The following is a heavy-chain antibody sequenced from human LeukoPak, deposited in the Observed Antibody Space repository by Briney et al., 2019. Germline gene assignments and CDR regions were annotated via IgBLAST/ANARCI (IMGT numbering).Heavy chain of an antibody. D-gene: IGHD3-22*01. J-gene: IGHJ3*02. CDR2: INPNSGGT. CDR1: GYTFTGYY. CDR3: ASGVYYDSSGYYGDAFDI. Sequence: ASVKVSCKASGYTFTGYYMHWVRQAPGQGLEWMGWINPNSGGTNYAQKFQGRVTMTRDTSISTAYMELSRLRSDDTAVYYCASGVYYDSSGYYGDAFDIWGQGTMVTVSS. V-gene: IGHV1-2*02.